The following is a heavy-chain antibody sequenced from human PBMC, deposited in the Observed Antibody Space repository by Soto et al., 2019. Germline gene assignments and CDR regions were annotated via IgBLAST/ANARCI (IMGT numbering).Heavy chain of an antibody. D-gene: IGHD2-8*01. CDR3: AKRPRALITFDH. Sequence: EVQLVDSGGGLVQPGGSLRRSCAGSGVIFSNYVMSWVRQAPGKGLEWVSYISDSGGASYYADSGKDRFTISRDNSKNTLYLQINSLRAEDTAIYYCAKRPRALITFDHWCQGTLVTVSS. CDR2: ISDSGGAS. CDR1: GVIFSNYV. J-gene: IGHJ4*02. V-gene: IGHV3-23*04.